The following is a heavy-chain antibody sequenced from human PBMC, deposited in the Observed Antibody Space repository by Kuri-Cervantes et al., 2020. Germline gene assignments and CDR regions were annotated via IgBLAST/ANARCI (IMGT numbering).Heavy chain of an antibody. V-gene: IGHV4-61*01. Sequence: SETLSLTCTVSGGSVSSGSYYWSWIRQPPGKGLEWIGYIYYSGSTNYNPSLKSRVTISVDTSKNQFSLKLSSVTAADTAVYYCARDDQYYGSGSYPHYYMDVWGKGTTVTVSS. CDR2: IYYSGST. CDR3: ARDDQYYGSGSYPHYYMDV. D-gene: IGHD3-10*01. CDR1: GGSVSSGSYY. J-gene: IGHJ6*03.